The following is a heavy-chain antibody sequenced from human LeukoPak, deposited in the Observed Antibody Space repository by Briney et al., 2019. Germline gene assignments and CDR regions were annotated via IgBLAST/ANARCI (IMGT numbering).Heavy chain of an antibody. D-gene: IGHD5-18*01. CDR3: ARDRYGYLEIDC. V-gene: IGHV4-59*01. Sequence: SETLSLTCTVSGGSISSYYWSWIRQPPGKGLEWIGYIYYIGGTTYNPSLKSRVTISIDASKNQFSLKLSSVTAADTAVYYCARDRYGYLEIDCWGQGTLVTVSS. CDR2: IYYIGGT. CDR1: GGSISSYY. J-gene: IGHJ4*02.